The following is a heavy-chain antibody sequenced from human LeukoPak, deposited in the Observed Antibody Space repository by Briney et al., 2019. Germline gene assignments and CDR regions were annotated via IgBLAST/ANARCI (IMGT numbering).Heavy chain of an antibody. CDR1: GFTFSSYA. Sequence: PGGSLRPSCAASGFTFSSYAMHWVRQAPGKGLEWVAVISYDGSNKYYADSVKGRFTISRDNSKNTLYLQMNSLRAEDTAVYYCAPVVVYDSSGTVDYWGQGTLVTVSS. CDR3: APVVVYDSSGTVDY. D-gene: IGHD3-22*01. J-gene: IGHJ4*02. V-gene: IGHV3-30-3*01. CDR2: ISYDGSNK.